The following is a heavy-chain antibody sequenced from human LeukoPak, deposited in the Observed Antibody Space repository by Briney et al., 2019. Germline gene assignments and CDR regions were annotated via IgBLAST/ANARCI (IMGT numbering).Heavy chain of an antibody. V-gene: IGHV4-39*07. J-gene: IGHJ4*02. CDR2: IYYSGST. CDR3: ARGLVRGYSYGMVDY. Sequence: SETLSLTCTVSGGSISSSSYYWGWIRQPPGKGLEWIGSIYYSGSTYYNPSLKSRVTISVDTSKNQFSLKLSSVTAADTAVYYCARGLVRGYSYGMVDYWGQGTLVTVSS. CDR1: GGSISSSSYY. D-gene: IGHD5-18*01.